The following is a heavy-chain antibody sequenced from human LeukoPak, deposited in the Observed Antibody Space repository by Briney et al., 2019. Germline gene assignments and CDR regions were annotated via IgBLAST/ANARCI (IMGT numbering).Heavy chain of an antibody. V-gene: IGHV4-34*01. CDR2: INHSGST. CDR1: GGSFSGYY. CDR3: ARALPTTQPTVVNWFDP. D-gene: IGHD4-23*01. Sequence: SETLSLTCAVYGGSFSGYYWSWIRQPPGKGLEWIGEINHSGSTNYNPSLKSRVTISVDTSKNQFPLKLSSVTAADTAVYYCARALPTTQPTVVNWFDPWGQGTLVTVSS. J-gene: IGHJ5*02.